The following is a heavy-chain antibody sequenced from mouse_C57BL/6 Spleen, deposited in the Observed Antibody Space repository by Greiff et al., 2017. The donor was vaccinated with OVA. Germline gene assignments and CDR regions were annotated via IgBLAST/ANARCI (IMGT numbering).Heavy chain of an antibody. D-gene: IGHD1-1*01. V-gene: IGHV1-64*01. Sequence: VQLQQPGAELVQPGASVTLSCKASGYTFTSYWMHWVKQRPGQGLEWIGMIHPNSGSTNYNEKFKSKATLTVDKSSSTAYMQLSSLTSEYSAVCYCARRGAFITTVVAPCDYWGKGTTHTVST. CDR2: IHPNSGST. J-gene: IGHJ2*01. CDR1: GYTFTSYW. CDR3: ARRGAFITTVVAPCDY.